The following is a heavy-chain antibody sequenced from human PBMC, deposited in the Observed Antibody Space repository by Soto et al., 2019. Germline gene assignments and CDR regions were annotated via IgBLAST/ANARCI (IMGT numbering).Heavy chain of an antibody. D-gene: IGHD3-3*01. Sequence: QVQLVESGGGVVQPGRSLRLSCAASGFTLSSYAMHWVRQAPGKGLEWVAVISCAGTSTYYADSVRGRFTISRDNSKDTVYLQLNSLTTDDTAVYHCERDPGHDGNDYYTFDSWGQGTLVTVSS. V-gene: IGHV3-30-3*01. CDR3: ERDPGHDGNDYYTFDS. CDR1: GFTLSSYA. CDR2: ISCAGTST. J-gene: IGHJ4*02.